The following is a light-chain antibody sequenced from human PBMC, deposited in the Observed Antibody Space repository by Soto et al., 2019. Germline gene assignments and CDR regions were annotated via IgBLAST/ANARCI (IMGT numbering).Light chain of an antibody. V-gene: IGLV1-40*01. Sequence: QSVLTQPPSVSGAPGQRVTISCTGSSSNIGADYDVHWYQQVPGTAPKLLIYGNSNRPSGVPDRFSGSKSGTSASLAITGLQAEDEADYYCQSYDSSLSDLFGGGTKLTVL. J-gene: IGLJ2*01. CDR1: SSNIGADYD. CDR3: QSYDSSLSDL. CDR2: GNS.